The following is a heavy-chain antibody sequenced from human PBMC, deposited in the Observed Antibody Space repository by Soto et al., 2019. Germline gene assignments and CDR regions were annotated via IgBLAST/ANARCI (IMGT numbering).Heavy chain of an antibody. D-gene: IGHD2-15*01. CDR2: INPSGGST. Sequence: QVQLVQSGAEVKKPGASVKVSCKASGYTFTSYYMHWVRQAPGQGLEWMGIINPSGGSTSYAQKCQGRVTMTRDTSTSTVYMELSSLRSEDTAVYYCARAPTGYCSGGSCPNWFDPWGQGTLVTVSS. J-gene: IGHJ5*02. CDR3: ARAPTGYCSGGSCPNWFDP. V-gene: IGHV1-46*03. CDR1: GYTFTSYY.